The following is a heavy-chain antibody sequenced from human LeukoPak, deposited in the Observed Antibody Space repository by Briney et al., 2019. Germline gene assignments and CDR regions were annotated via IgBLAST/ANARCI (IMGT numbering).Heavy chain of an antibody. CDR2: INSDGSST. J-gene: IGHJ6*02. Sequence: PGGSLRLSCAASGFAFSSYWMHWVRQAPGKGLVWVSRINSDGSSTSYADSVKGRFTISRDNAKNTLYLQMNSLRAEDTAVYYCARDHDEGYGMDVWGQGTTVTVSS. CDR1: GFAFSSYW. D-gene: IGHD3-16*01. V-gene: IGHV3-74*01. CDR3: ARDHDEGYGMDV.